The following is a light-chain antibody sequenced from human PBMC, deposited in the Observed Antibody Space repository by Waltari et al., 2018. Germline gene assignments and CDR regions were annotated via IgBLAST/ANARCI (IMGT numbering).Light chain of an antibody. V-gene: IGLV1-40*01. Sequence: QSVLTQPPSASGAPGQRVTISCTGSSSNIGAGYYVSWYQQFPGTAPKLLIYENNKRPAGVSDRFSGSKSGTSASLTITGLQSEDEADYYCSAWDSSLSTQVFGGGTRLTVL. CDR1: SSNIGAGYY. CDR2: ENN. CDR3: SAWDSSLSTQV. J-gene: IGLJ2*01.